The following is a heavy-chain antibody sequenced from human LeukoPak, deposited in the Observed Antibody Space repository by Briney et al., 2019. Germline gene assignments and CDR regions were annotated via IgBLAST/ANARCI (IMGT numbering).Heavy chain of an antibody. Sequence: ALVKVSCKASGYTFTNYDINWVRQATGPGFEWMGWMSPTSGNTGYPQKFQGRVTMTRDTSTSTAYMGLSSLRSEDTAVYYCVRDADIVIVGASTSRGMDVWGQGTTVIVSS. V-gene: IGHV1-8*01. CDR3: VRDADIVIVGASTSRGMDV. J-gene: IGHJ6*02. D-gene: IGHD2/OR15-2a*01. CDR2: MSPTSGNT. CDR1: GYTFTNYD.